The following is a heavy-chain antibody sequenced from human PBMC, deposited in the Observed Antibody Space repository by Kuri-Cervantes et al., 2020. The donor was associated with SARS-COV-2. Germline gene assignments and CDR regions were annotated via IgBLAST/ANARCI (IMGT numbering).Heavy chain of an antibody. CDR3: TTDPIVVVPAALRS. CDR1: GFTFSSYW. Sequence: GGSLRLSCAASGFTFSSYWMHWVRQAPGKGLVWVSRINSDGSSTSYADSVKGRFTISRDNAKNTLYLQMNSLKTEDTAVYYCTTDPIVVVPAALRSWGQGTLVTVSS. J-gene: IGHJ5*02. CDR2: INSDGSST. D-gene: IGHD2-2*01. V-gene: IGHV3-74*01.